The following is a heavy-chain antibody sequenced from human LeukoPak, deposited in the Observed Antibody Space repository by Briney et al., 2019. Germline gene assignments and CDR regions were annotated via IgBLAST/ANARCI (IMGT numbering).Heavy chain of an antibody. J-gene: IGHJ3*02. D-gene: IGHD5-18*01. CDR2: ISSSSSTI. CDR1: GFTFSSYS. V-gene: IGHV3-48*01. Sequence: PGGSLRLSCAASGFTFSSYSMNWVRQAPGKGLEWVSYISSSSSTIYYADSVKGRFTISRDNAKNSLYLQMNSLRAEDTAVYYCAGAVDTAMVTAFDIWGQGTMVTVSS. CDR3: AGAVDTAMVTAFDI.